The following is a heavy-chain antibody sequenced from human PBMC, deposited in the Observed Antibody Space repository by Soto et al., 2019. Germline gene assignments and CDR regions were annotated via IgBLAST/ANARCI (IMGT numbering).Heavy chain of an antibody. J-gene: IGHJ6*02. V-gene: IGHV1-18*01. D-gene: IGHD3-22*01. Sequence: QVQLVQSGAEVKKPGASVKVSCKASGYTFTSYGISWVRQAPGQGLEWMGWISAYNGNTNYAQKLQGRVTMTTDTSTSTAYMELRSLRSDDTAAYYCAREGTYYYDSSGYYEYYYYYGMDVWGQGTTVTVSS. CDR3: AREGTYYYDSSGYYEYYYYYGMDV. CDR2: ISAYNGNT. CDR1: GYTFTSYG.